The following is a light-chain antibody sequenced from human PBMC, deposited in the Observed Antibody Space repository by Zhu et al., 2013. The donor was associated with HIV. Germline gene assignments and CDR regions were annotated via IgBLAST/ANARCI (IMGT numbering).Light chain of an antibody. CDR3: QQYGSSPLYS. J-gene: IGKJ2*03. CDR2: GAS. V-gene: IGKV3-20*01. CDR1: QSVANS. Sequence: VVLTQSPATLSLSPGERATLSCRASQSVANSLAWYQQKPGQAPRLLIYGASIRATGIPDRISGSGSGTDFTLTISRVEPEDFAVYYCQQYGSSPLYSFGQGTKLEIK.